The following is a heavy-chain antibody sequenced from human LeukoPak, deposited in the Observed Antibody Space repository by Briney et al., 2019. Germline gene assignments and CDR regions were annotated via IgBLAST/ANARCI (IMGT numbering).Heavy chain of an antibody. D-gene: IGHD6-19*01. J-gene: IGHJ4*02. Sequence: GGSLRLSCAASGFTFSTYAMHWVRQAPGKGLEYVSAISSNGGSTYYANSVKGRFTISRDNSKNTLYLQMGSLRVEDMAVYYCARASSGWYGYWGQGTLVTVSS. CDR1: GFTFSTYA. V-gene: IGHV3-64*01. CDR3: ARASSGWYGY. CDR2: ISSNGGST.